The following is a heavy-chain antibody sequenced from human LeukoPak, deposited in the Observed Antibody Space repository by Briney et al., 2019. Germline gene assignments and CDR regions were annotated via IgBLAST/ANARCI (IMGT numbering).Heavy chain of an antibody. CDR1: GVSISSYY. D-gene: IGHD5-24*01. CDR3: ARVEGPNEQLQLGL. V-gene: IGHV4-4*07. Sequence: PSETLSLTCTVCGVSISSYYWSWIRQPAGKGLEWIGRIYTSRSTNYNPSLKSRVTMSVDTSKNQFSLKLSSVTAADTAVYYCARVEGPNEQLQLGLWGQGTLVTVSS. CDR2: IYTSRST. J-gene: IGHJ4*02.